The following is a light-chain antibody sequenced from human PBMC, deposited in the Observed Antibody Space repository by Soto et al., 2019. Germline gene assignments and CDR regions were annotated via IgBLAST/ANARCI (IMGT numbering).Light chain of an antibody. CDR3: SAYSAGNSLLV. J-gene: IGLJ1*01. CDR2: EVS. Sequence: SALTQPASVSGSPGQTITISCTGTRTDIGGYNLVSWNQHHPGKAPKLLIHEVSNRPSGISNRFSGSKSDNMASLTISGLRAEDESDYYCSAYSAGNSLLVFGSGTKV. V-gene: IGLV2-14*01. CDR1: RTDIGGYNL.